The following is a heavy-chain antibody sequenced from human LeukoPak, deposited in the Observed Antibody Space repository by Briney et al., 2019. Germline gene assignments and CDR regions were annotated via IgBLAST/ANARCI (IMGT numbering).Heavy chain of an antibody. CDR2: ISAYNGNT. V-gene: IGHV1-18*01. Sequence: ASVKVSCKASGYTFTSYDINWARQATGQGLEWMGWISAYNGNTNYAQKLQGRVTMTTDTSTSTAYMELRSLRSDDTAVYYCAREGNLRYFDWLSDTCHFDYWGQGTLVTVSS. J-gene: IGHJ4*02. D-gene: IGHD3-9*01. CDR1: GYTFTSYD. CDR3: AREGNLRYFDWLSDTCHFDY.